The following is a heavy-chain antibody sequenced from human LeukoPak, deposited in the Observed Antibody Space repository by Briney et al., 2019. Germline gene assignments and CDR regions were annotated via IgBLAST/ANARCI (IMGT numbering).Heavy chain of an antibody. D-gene: IGHD4-23*01. Sequence: GGSLRLSCAVSGFTFDDYGMSWVRQAPGKGLEWVSGINGDGSSTTYADSVKGRFTISRDNAKNTVYLQMNSLRAEDTAVYYCARVNYGGNFDYWGPGTLVTVSS. CDR2: INGDGSST. V-gene: IGHV3-20*04. CDR3: ARVNYGGNFDY. J-gene: IGHJ4*02. CDR1: GFTFDDYG.